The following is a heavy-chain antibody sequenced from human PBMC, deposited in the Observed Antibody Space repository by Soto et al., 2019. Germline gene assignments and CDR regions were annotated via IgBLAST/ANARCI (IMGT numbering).Heavy chain of an antibody. CDR2: LDGDGSNT. CDR3: ATDEGYKQRS. Sequence: EVQLVESGAGLVQPGGSLRLSSAASGFTVYSFDRYWMHWVRHAPGKGLVWISLLDGDGSNTAYADSVKGRVTISRDNAKNTLYLQMNSLRVEDTAVYYCATDEGYKQRSWGQGTQVTVSS. V-gene: IGHV3-74*01. J-gene: IGHJ4*02. D-gene: IGHD6-25*01. CDR1: GFTVYSFDRYW.